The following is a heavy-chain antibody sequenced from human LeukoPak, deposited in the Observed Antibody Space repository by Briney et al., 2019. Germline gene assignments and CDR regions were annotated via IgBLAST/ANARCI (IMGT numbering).Heavy chain of an antibody. J-gene: IGHJ6*02. V-gene: IGHV4-34*01. D-gene: IGHD2-2*01. CDR3: ARAPYCSSTSCYPGGYYYGMDV. Sequence: SETLSLTCAVYGGSFSGCYWSWIRQPPGKGLEWIGEINHSGSTNYNPSLKSRVTISVDTSKNQFSLKLSSVTAADTAVYYCARAPYCSSTSCYPGGYYYGMDVWGQGTTVTVSS. CDR1: GGSFSGCY. CDR2: INHSGST.